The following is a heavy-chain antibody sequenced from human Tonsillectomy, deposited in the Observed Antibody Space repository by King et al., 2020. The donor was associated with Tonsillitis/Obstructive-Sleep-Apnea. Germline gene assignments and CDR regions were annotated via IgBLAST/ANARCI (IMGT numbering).Heavy chain of an antibody. V-gene: IGHV1-46*01. D-gene: IGHD6-19*01. Sequence: QLVQSGAEVKKPGASVKVSCKASGYTFTSHYIHWERQAPGQGLEWMGIINPSGGSTRYAQKFQGRVTMTRDTSTSTVYMELSSLRSEDSAIYYCARVLRIAVADDGFDMWGQGTMVTVSS. J-gene: IGHJ3*02. CDR2: INPSGGST. CDR3: ARVLRIAVADDGFDM. CDR1: GYTFTSHY.